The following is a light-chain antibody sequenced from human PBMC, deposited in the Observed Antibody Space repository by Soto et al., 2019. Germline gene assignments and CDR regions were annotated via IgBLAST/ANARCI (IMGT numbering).Light chain of an antibody. CDR3: QQYNSQRT. J-gene: IGKJ1*01. CDR1: QYISSW. V-gene: IGKV1-5*03. Sequence: DIQMTQSPSTPSAPVGDRVTITCRASQYISSWLAWYQQKPGKAPKLLIYKASSLESGVPSRFSGSGSGTEFTLTISSLQPDDFATYYCQQYNSQRTFGQGTKVEIK. CDR2: KAS.